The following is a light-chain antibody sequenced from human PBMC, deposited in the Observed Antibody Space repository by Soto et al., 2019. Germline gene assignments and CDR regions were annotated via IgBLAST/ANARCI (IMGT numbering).Light chain of an antibody. V-gene: IGLV1-44*01. CDR1: SSNIGSNT. J-gene: IGLJ3*02. CDR3: AAWDDSLNGRV. CDR2: SNN. Sequence: QSVLTQPPSASGTPGQRVTISCSGSSSNIGSNTVNWYQQLPGTAPKLLIYSNNQRPSGVPDRFSGSKSGTSASLAISGLQPEDEADYYCAAWDDSLNGRVFGGGTKVTVL.